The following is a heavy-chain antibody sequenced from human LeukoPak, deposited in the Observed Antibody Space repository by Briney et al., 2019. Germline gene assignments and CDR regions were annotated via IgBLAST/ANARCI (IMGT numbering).Heavy chain of an antibody. Sequence: HPGGSLRLSCAASGFTFSTYGIHWVRQAPGKGLEWVALISEDGSKKYYADSVKGRFTISRDNSQNTLSLQMNSLRDEDTAFYYCARDASGRTGSPDRWGQGTLVTVSS. CDR1: GFTFSTYG. J-gene: IGHJ5*02. D-gene: IGHD1-26*01. V-gene: IGHV3-30*03. CDR2: ISEDGSKK. CDR3: ARDASGRTGSPDR.